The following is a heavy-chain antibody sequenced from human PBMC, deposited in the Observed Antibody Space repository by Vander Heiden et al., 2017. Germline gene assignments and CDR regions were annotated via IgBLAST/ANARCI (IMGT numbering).Heavy chain of an antibody. J-gene: IGHJ6*02. Sequence: EVQLVESGGGLVQPGRSLRLACAASGFRFDDYAMHWVRQAPGKGLEWVSSITWNSGNIVYADSVKGRFTISRDNAKNSLFLQMNSLRTEDTALYYCTKDIGHEWNDWSLLHYYYGMDVWGHGTTVTVSS. D-gene: IGHD1-1*01. CDR2: ITWNSGNI. V-gene: IGHV3-9*01. CDR3: TKDIGHEWNDWSLLHYYYGMDV. CDR1: GFRFDDYA.